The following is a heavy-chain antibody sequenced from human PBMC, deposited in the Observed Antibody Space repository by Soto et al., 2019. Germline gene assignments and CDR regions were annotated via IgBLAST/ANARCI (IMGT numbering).Heavy chain of an antibody. J-gene: IGHJ6*02. CDR2: IIPIFGTA. CDR3: GAWYYDSSGYYYYYVMDV. CDR1: GGTFSSYA. Sequence: SVKVSCKASGGTFSSYAISWVRQAPGQGLEWMGGIIPIFGTATYAQKFKGRVPITADDSTSTAYMELSSLRSEDTAVYSCGAWYYDSSGYYYYYVMDVWGQGTTVIVPS. D-gene: IGHD3-22*01. V-gene: IGHV1-69*13.